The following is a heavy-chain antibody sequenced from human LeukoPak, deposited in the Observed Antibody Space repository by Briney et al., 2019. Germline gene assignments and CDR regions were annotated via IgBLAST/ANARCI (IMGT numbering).Heavy chain of an antibody. CDR3: ARLSGYGLHYYYHMDV. CDR1: DDSITMYY. Sequence: PSETLSLTCTVSDDSITMYYWTWIRQPPGKGLEWIGYVDHTGSTNFNPSLNGRVSISRDTSKNLFSLKLSSVTAADTAVYYCARLSGYGLHYYYHMDVWGKGTTVTVSS. V-gene: IGHV4-59*12. J-gene: IGHJ6*03. CDR2: VDHTGST. D-gene: IGHD5-12*01.